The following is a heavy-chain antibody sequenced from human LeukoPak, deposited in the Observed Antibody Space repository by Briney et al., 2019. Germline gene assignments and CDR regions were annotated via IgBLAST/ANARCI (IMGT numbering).Heavy chain of an antibody. D-gene: IGHD3-22*01. CDR2: ISGSGGST. CDR3: AKWGTYYYDSSGFKYFDY. CDR1: GFTFSSYA. V-gene: IGHV3-23*01. Sequence: GGSLRLSCAASGFTFSSYAMSWVRQAPGKGLEWVSAISGSGGSTYYADSVKGRFTISRDNSKNTLYLQMNSLRAEDTAVYYCAKWGTYYYDSSGFKYFDYWGQGTLVTVSS. J-gene: IGHJ4*02.